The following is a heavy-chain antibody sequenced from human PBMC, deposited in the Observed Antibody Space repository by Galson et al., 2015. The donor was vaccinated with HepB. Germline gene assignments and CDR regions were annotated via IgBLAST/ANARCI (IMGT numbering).Heavy chain of an antibody. D-gene: IGHD2-2*01. CDR1: GYTLTDLS. Sequence: SVKVSCKVSGYTLTDLSMHWVRQAPGKGLEWMGGFDPEDGETIYAQKFQGRVTMTEDTSTDTAYMELSSLRAEDTAVYYCATAGVPAAGDYYYYGMDVWGQVTTVTVS. V-gene: IGHV1-24*01. CDR3: ATAGVPAAGDYYYYGMDV. J-gene: IGHJ6*02. CDR2: FDPEDGET.